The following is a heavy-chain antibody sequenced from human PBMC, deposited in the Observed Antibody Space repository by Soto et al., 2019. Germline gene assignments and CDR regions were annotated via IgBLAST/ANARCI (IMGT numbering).Heavy chain of an antibody. Sequence: ASLKVSCKTSGYTFTSYHMHWVRQTPGQVRERMGGIIASFGSANYAEKFQGRVTMTADTSTSTGYMELSRLRSEDTAVYYCARTAYYVSPGYFDYWGQGTLVTVSS. D-gene: IGHD3-10*02. CDR1: GYTFTSYH. CDR3: ARTAYYVSPGYFDY. V-gene: IGHV1-46*01. J-gene: IGHJ4*02. CDR2: IIASFGSA.